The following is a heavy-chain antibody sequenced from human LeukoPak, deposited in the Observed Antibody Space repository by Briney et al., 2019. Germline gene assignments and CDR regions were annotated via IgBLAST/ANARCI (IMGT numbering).Heavy chain of an antibody. D-gene: IGHD1-26*01. Sequence: ASEKVSCKASGYTFTGYYMHWVRQAPGQGLEWMGWINPNSGGTNYAQKFQGRVTMTRDTSISTAYMELSRLRSDDTAVYYCARGRVVAPVGLFDYWGQGTLVTVSS. CDR2: INPNSGGT. CDR1: GYTFTGYY. J-gene: IGHJ4*02. CDR3: ARGRVVAPVGLFDY. V-gene: IGHV1-2*02.